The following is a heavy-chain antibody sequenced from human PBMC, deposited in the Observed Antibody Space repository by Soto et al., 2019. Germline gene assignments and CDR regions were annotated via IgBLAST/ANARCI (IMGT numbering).Heavy chain of an antibody. J-gene: IGHJ4*02. D-gene: IGHD3-10*01. CDR1: GVSISSGNW. V-gene: IGHV4-4*02. CDR2: IFHDGTA. Sequence: SETLSLTCAVSGVSISSGNWWTWVRQSPQRGLEYIGEIFHDGTANYYPSFERRVAISVDTSKNQFSLKLTSVTAADTAIYFCARLVYDTRLNYMYFGFWGQGTLVTVSS. CDR3: ARLVYDTRLNYMYFGF.